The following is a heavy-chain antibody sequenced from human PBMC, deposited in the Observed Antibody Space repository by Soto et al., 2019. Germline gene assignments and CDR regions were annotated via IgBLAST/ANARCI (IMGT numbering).Heavy chain of an antibody. Sequence: SQTLSLTCAISGDSVSSYSAAWNWIRQSPSGGLEWLGRTYYRSRFFSDYAESVKSRIIINPDTSKNQFSLQLKSVTPEDTAVYYCARDAIRGSAAMKTYWGLGTLVTVSS. J-gene: IGHJ4*02. CDR3: ARDAIRGSAAMKTY. CDR2: TYYRSRFFS. CDR1: GDSVSSYSAA. V-gene: IGHV6-1*01.